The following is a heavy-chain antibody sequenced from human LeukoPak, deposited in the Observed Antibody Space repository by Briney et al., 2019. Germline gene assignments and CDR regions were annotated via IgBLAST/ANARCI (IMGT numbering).Heavy chain of an antibody. Sequence: GGSLRLSCAASGFTFSNHGMGWVRQAPGKGLEWVSTFTGAGGNTYYADSVKGRFTISRDNFKDTLYLQMDSLRAEDTAVYYCAKESHYSYGLTDYWGQGTLVTVSS. CDR3: AKESHYSYGLTDY. CDR1: GFTFSNHG. V-gene: IGHV3-23*01. CDR2: FTGAGGNT. J-gene: IGHJ4*02. D-gene: IGHD5-18*01.